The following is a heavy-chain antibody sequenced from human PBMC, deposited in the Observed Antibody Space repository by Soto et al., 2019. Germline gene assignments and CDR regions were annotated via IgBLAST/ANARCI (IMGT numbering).Heavy chain of an antibody. V-gene: IGHV1-69*13. CDR1: GGTFSSYA. D-gene: IGHD3-10*01. J-gene: IGHJ6*02. Sequence: SVKVSCKASGGTFSSYAISWVRQAPGQGLEWMGGIIPIFGTANYAQKFQGRVTITADESTSTAYMELSSLRSEDTAVYYCARDQSYYGSGSYYKAPDDYYYGMDVWGQGTTVTVSS. CDR3: ARDQSYYGSGSYYKAPDDYYYGMDV. CDR2: IIPIFGTA.